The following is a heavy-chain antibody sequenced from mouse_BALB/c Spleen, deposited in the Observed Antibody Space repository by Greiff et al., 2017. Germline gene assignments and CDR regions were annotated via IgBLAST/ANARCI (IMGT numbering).Heavy chain of an antibody. CDR2: IYPGSGST. J-gene: IGHJ3*01. Sequence: QVQLQQPGAELVKPGTSVKLSCKASGYNFTSYWINWVKLRPGQGLEWIGDIYPGSGSTNYNEKFKSKATLTVDTSSSTAYMQLSSLASEDSALYYCARGRYDGRFAYVGQGTLVTVSA. D-gene: IGHD2-14*01. CDR1: GYNFTSYW. CDR3: ARGRYDGRFAY. V-gene: IGHV1-55*01.